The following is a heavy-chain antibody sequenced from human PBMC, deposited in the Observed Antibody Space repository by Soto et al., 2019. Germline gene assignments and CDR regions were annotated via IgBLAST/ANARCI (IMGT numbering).Heavy chain of an antibody. D-gene: IGHD3-10*01. CDR3: ARGSWFGEFHY. J-gene: IGHJ4*02. V-gene: IGHV3-11*05. CDR2: ISSSSSYT. Sequence: QVQLVESGGGLVKPGGSLRLSCAASGFTFSDYYMSWIRQAPGKGLEWVSYISSSSSYTNYADSVKGRFTISRDNAKNSLYLQMNSLRAEDTAMYYCARGSWFGEFHYWGQGTLVTVSS. CDR1: GFTFSDYY.